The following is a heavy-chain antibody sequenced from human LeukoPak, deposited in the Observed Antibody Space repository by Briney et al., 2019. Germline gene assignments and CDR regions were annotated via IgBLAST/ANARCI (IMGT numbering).Heavy chain of an antibody. D-gene: IGHD1-26*01. Sequence: SETLSLPCAVYGGSFSGYYWSWIRQPPGKGLEWIGEINHSGSTNYNPSLKSRVTISVDTSKNQFSLKLSSVTAADTAVYYCARVRELLPDYWGQGTLVTVSS. CDR2: INHSGST. V-gene: IGHV4-34*01. J-gene: IGHJ4*02. CDR3: ARVRELLPDY. CDR1: GGSFSGYY.